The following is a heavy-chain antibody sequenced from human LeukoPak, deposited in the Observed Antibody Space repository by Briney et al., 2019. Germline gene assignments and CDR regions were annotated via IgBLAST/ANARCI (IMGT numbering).Heavy chain of an antibody. CDR3: PRVRGKAVPGSEYFDD. CDR1: GFTFRTYG. Sequence: PGGSLRLSWAAFGFTFRTYGMQWVRQAPDKGLEWVALIWFDGSKKYYADSVKGRFTVSRDNSKNTVDLQMNSLRVEDTAVYYCPRVRGKAVPGSEYFDDWGQGTLVTVSS. V-gene: IGHV3-33*01. J-gene: IGHJ4*02. D-gene: IGHD6-19*01. CDR2: IWFDGSKK.